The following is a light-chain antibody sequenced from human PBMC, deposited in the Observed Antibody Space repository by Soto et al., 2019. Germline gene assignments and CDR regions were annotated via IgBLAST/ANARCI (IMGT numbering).Light chain of an antibody. Sequence: QSALTQPRSVSGSPGQSVTISCTGTSSDVGGYVYVSWYQHHPGKAPKLMIYDVNERPSGVPDRFSGSKFDNTASLTISGLQAEDESDYYCCSYAGRFTDVFGTGTKLTVL. CDR1: SSDVGGYVY. J-gene: IGLJ1*01. CDR2: DVN. V-gene: IGLV2-11*01. CDR3: CSYAGRFTDV.